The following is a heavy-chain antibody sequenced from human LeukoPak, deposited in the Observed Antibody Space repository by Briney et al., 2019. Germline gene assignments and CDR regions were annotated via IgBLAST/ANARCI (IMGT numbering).Heavy chain of an antibody. D-gene: IGHD6-19*01. J-gene: IGHJ6*02. V-gene: IGHV4-59*08. CDR2: IYYSGST. CDR1: GGSISSYY. Sequence: PSETLSLTCTVSGGSISSYYWSWIRQPPGKGLEWIGYIYYSGSTNYNPSLRSRVTISVDTSKNQFSLKLSSVTAADTAVYYCARHGGYSSGWIYGMDVWGQGTTVTVSS. CDR3: ARHGGYSSGWIYGMDV.